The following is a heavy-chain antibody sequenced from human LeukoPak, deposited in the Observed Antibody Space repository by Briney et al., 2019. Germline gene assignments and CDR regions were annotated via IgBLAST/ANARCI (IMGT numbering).Heavy chain of an antibody. Sequence: ASVKVSCKASGYTFTSYGISWVRQAPAQGLEWMGWISAYNGNTNYAQKLQGRVTMTTDTSTSTAYMELRSLRSDDTAVYYCARGGVKRFSSSWPRWAFDIWGQGTMVTVSS. J-gene: IGHJ3*02. CDR1: GYTFTSYG. CDR2: ISAYNGNT. CDR3: ARGGVKRFSSSWPRWAFDI. V-gene: IGHV1-18*01. D-gene: IGHD6-13*01.